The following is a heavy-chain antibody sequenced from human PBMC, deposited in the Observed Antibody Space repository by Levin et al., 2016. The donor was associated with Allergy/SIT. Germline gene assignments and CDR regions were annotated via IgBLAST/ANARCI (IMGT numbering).Heavy chain of an antibody. CDR1: GFTFSSYG. Sequence: GESLKISCAASGFTFSSYGMHWVRQAPGKGLEWVAVIWYDGSNKYYADSVKGRFTISRDNSKNTLYLQMNSLRAEDTAVYYCARAYCGGDCPPGYWGQGTLVTVSS. CDR3: ARAYCGGDCPPGY. D-gene: IGHD2-21*02. V-gene: IGHV3-33*01. J-gene: IGHJ4*02. CDR2: IWYDGSNK.